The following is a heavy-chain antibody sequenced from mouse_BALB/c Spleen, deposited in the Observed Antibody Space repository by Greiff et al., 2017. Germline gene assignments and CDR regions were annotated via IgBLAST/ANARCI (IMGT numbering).Heavy chain of an antibody. J-gene: IGHJ4*01. CDR3: AREGTMITTRYAMDY. CDR1: GFTFSDYY. D-gene: IGHD2-4*01. V-gene: IGHV5-4*02. Sequence: EVMLVESGGGLVKPGGSLKLSCAASGFTFSDYYMYWVRQTPEKRLEWVATISDGGSYTYYPDSVKGRFTISRDNAKNNLYLQMSSLKSEDTAMYYCAREGTMITTRYAMDYWGQGTSVTVSS. CDR2: ISDGGSYT.